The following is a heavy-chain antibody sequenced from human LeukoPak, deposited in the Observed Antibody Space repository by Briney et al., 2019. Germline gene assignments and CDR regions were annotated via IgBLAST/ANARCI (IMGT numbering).Heavy chain of an antibody. CDR1: GGSISRSDYY. CDR2: IYSTGST. Sequence: PSETLSLTCTVSGGSISRSDYYWGWIRQPPGKGLEWIGYIYSTGSTNCNPSLKSRVTISVDTSKNQFSLKLTSVTAADTAVYYCARGGTEFEAVTAVNWFDPWGQGTLVTVSA. J-gene: IGHJ5*02. CDR3: ARGGTEFEAVTAVNWFDP. V-gene: IGHV4-61*08. D-gene: IGHD6-19*01.